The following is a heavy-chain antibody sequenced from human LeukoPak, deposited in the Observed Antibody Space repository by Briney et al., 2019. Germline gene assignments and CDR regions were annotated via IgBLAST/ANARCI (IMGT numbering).Heavy chain of an antibody. J-gene: IGHJ4*02. Sequence: GASVKVSCKASGYTFPSYYMHWVRQAPGQGLEWMGIINPSGGSTSYAQKFQGRVTMTRDTSTSTVYMELSSLRSEDTAVYYCARVSGQWLVIDYWGQGTLVTVSS. CDR2: INPSGGST. CDR3: ARVSGQWLVIDY. D-gene: IGHD6-19*01. V-gene: IGHV1-46*01. CDR1: GYTFPSYY.